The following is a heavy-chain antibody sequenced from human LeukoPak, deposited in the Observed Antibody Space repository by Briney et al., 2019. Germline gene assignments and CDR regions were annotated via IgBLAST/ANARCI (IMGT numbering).Heavy chain of an antibody. D-gene: IGHD3-3*01. Sequence: GSLRLSCAASGFTVSNNYMSWVRPAPGKKLEWVSDIYSDGTTFYADSVKGRFTISRDNSKNTLYLQMNSLRAEDTAVYHCARYDFILISYFDLWGRGALVTASS. J-gene: IGHJ2*01. CDR1: GFTVSNNY. V-gene: IGHV3-53*01. CDR3: ARYDFILISYFDL. CDR2: IYSDGTT.